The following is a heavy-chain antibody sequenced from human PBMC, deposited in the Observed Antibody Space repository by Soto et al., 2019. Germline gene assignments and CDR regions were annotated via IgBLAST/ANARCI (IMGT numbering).Heavy chain of an antibody. J-gene: IGHJ6*02. V-gene: IGHV1-18*01. CDR3: ARGYCSRTSCFYYGMDV. CDR1: GYTFTSYG. Sequence: ASVKVSCKASGYTFTSYGISWVRQAPGQGLEWMGWISADNGNTKYLQRFQGRLTMTTDTSTSTVFMELRSLTSDDTAVYYCARGYCSRTSCFYYGMDVWGQGTTVTVSS. D-gene: IGHD2-2*01. CDR2: ISADNGNT.